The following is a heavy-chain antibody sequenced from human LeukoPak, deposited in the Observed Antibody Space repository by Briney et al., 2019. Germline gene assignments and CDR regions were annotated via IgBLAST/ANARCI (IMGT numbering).Heavy chain of an antibody. CDR2: ISGSGGST. V-gene: IGHV3-23*01. J-gene: IGHJ4*02. Sequence: GGSLRLSCAASGFTFSSYAMSWVRQAPGKGLEWVSGISGSGGSTHYADSVKGRFTISRDNSKNTLYLQMNSLRAEDTAVYYCAKGGNGYCTNGVCSPRVVAAIDYWGQGTLVTVSS. D-gene: IGHD2-8*01. CDR1: GFTFSSYA. CDR3: AKGGNGYCTNGVCSPRVVAAIDY.